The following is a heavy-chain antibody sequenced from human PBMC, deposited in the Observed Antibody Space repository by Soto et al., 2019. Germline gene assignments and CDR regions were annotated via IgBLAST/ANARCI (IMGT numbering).Heavy chain of an antibody. D-gene: IGHD5-12*01. V-gene: IGHV3-15*01. J-gene: IGHJ4*02. CDR1: GFTFSNAW. CDR2: IKSKTDGGTT. Sequence: GGSLRLSCAASGFTFSNAWMSWVRQAPGKGLEWVGRIKSKTDGGTTDYAAPVKGRFTISRDDSKNTLYLQMNSLKTEDTAVYYCTKDHSGYDYFYDYWGQGTLVTVSS. CDR3: TKDHSGYDYFYDY.